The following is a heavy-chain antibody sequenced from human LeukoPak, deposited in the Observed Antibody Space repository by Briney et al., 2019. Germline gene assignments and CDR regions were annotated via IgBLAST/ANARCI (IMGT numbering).Heavy chain of an antibody. V-gene: IGHV1-2*02. CDR3: ARRCDFWSGCYGMDV. Sequence: WASVKVSCKASGYTFTGYYMHWVRQAPGQGLEWMGWINPNSGGTNYAQKFQGRVTMTRDTSISTAYMELGRLRSDDTAVYYCARRCDFWSGCYGMDVWGQGTTVTVSS. CDR2: INPNSGGT. J-gene: IGHJ6*02. D-gene: IGHD3-3*01. CDR1: GYTFTGYY.